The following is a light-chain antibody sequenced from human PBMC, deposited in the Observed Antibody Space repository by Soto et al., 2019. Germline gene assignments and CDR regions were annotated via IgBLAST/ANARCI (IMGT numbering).Light chain of an antibody. CDR3: QRFNSYPVT. Sequence: AIQLTQSPSSLSASVGDRVTITCRASQGISSALVWYQQKPGKAPKLLIYDASSLESGVPSRFSGSGSGTDFTLTISSLQPEDFATYYCQRFNSYPVTFGQGTRLEIE. CDR2: DAS. V-gene: IGKV1-13*02. CDR1: QGISSA. J-gene: IGKJ5*01.